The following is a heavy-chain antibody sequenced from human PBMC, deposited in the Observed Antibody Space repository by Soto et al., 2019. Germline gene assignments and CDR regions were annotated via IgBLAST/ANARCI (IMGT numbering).Heavy chain of an antibody. CDR3: ARAKGLVTVTTSWFDP. J-gene: IGHJ5*02. D-gene: IGHD4-17*01. V-gene: IGHV4-30-4*01. CDR2: IYYSGST. Sequence: PSETLSLTCTVSGGSINSGDYYWSWIRQPPGKGLEWIGYIYYSGSTYYNPSLKSRVSISADTSKNQFSLKLSSVTAADPAVYYCARAKGLVTVTTSWFDPWGQGTLVTVSS. CDR1: GGSINSGDYY.